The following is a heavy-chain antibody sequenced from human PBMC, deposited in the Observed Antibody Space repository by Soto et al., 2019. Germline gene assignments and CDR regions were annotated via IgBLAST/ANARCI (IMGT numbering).Heavy chain of an antibody. D-gene: IGHD2-2*01. CDR2: IKSGDGNT. CDR1: GYNFTNYA. J-gene: IGHJ4*02. V-gene: IGHV1-3*01. CDR3: ARSSTNSPAGPDY. Sequence: GASVKVSCKASGYNFTNYAIHWVRQAPGQRLVWMGWIKSGDGNTKYSQKFQGRVTITRDTSASTVNMELSSLTSEDTAVYYCARSSTNSPAGPDYWGQGTLVTVSS.